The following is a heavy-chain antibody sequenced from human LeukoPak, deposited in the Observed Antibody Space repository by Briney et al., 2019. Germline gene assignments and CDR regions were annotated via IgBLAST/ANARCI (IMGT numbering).Heavy chain of an antibody. V-gene: IGHV3-30*03. Sequence: GGSLGLSCAASGFSFSSYGMHWVRQAPGKGLEWVAGISGDGSNEYYADSVRGRFTISRDNSKNMLYLQMNSMRAEDTAVYYCAGGWYFFDYCGQGTLVIVSS. CDR3: AGGWYFFDY. CDR1: GFSFSSYG. D-gene: IGHD2-15*01. J-gene: IGHJ4*02. CDR2: ISGDGSNE.